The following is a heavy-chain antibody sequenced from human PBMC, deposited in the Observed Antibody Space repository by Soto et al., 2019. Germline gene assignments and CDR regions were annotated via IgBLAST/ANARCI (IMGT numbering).Heavy chain of an antibody. CDR2: MNPNSGNT. D-gene: IGHD1-1*01. V-gene: IGHV1-8*01. CDR3: ARGPGTYYYYYMDV. Sequence: ASVKVSCKASGYTFTRYDINWVRQATGQGLEWMGWMNPNSGNTGYAQKFQGRVTMTRNTSISTAYMELSSLRSEDTAVYYCARGPGTYYYYYMDVWGKGTTVTVSS. J-gene: IGHJ6*03. CDR1: GYTFTRYD.